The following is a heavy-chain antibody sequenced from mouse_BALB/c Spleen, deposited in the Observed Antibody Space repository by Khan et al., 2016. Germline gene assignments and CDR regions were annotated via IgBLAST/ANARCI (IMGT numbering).Heavy chain of an antibody. J-gene: IGHJ3*01. CDR2: LLPGNGST. Sequence: QVQLQQSGAELMKPGASVKISCKATGYTFSSYWIEWVKQRPGHGLEWIGELLPGNGSTDYNEKFKVKATFTTDTSSNTAYMLLSSLTSEDSAVYYCARGSYWGQGTLVTVSA. V-gene: IGHV1-9*01. CDR1: GYTFSSYW. CDR3: ARGSY.